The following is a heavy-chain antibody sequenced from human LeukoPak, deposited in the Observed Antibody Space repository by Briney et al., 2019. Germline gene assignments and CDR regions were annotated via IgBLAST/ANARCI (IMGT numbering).Heavy chain of an antibody. CDR2: IRYDGSNK. Sequence: GGSLRLSCAASGFTFSSYAMSWVRQAPCKGLEWVAFIRYDGSNKYYADSVKGRFTISRDNAKNSLYLQMNSLRAEDTAVYYCASYPYSGSYSDYWGQGTLVTVS. V-gene: IGHV3-30*02. CDR1: GFTFSSYA. D-gene: IGHD1-26*01. J-gene: IGHJ4*02. CDR3: ASYPYSGSYSDY.